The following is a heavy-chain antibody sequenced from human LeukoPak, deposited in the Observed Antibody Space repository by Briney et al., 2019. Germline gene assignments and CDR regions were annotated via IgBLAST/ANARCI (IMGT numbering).Heavy chain of an antibody. J-gene: IGHJ5*02. D-gene: IGHD6-13*01. CDR3: AGGFDSSKMPS. CDR1: GGSISSGGNY. V-gene: IGHV4-31*03. CDR2: IYDSRFT. Sequence: SQTLSLTCIVSGGSISSGGNYWTWIRQRPGKVLEWIGSIYDSRFTYYNPSLQSRVTISTDSSENQLSLKLKSVTVADTAVYYCAGGFDSSKMPSWGQGTLVTVSS.